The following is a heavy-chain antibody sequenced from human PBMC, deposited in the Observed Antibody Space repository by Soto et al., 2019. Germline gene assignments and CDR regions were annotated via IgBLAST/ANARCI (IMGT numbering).Heavy chain of an antibody. J-gene: IGHJ4*02. CDR2: IYHSGST. CDR3: YFDY. Sequence: SETLSLTCAVSGGSISSGGYSWSWIRQPPGKGLECIGYIYHSGSTYYNPSLKSRVTISVDRSKNQFSLKLSSVTAADTAVYYGYFDYWGQGTLVTVSS. CDR1: GGSISSGGYS. V-gene: IGHV4-30-2*01.